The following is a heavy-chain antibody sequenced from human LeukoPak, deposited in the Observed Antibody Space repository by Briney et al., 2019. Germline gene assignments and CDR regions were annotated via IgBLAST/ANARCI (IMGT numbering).Heavy chain of an antibody. CDR3: VKEGVEYSYSYGDY. V-gene: IGHV3-30*02. CDR1: GFTFSSYG. J-gene: IGHJ4*02. D-gene: IGHD3-16*01. Sequence: PGGSLRLSCAASGFTFSSYGMHWVRQAPGKGLEWVAFIRYDGSNKYYADSVKGRFTISRDNSKNTLYLQMNNLRPDDTAFYFCVKEGVEYSYSYGDYWGQGTLVTVSS. CDR2: IRYDGSNK.